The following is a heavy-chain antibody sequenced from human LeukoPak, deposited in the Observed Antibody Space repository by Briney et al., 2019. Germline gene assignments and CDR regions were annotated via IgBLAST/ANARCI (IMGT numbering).Heavy chain of an antibody. CDR2: IYHSGST. D-gene: IGHD3-10*01. CDR1: AYSISSAYY. CDR3: ASLLLWFGELTSWDH. V-gene: IGHV4-38-2*02. Sequence: SETLSLTCTVSAYSISSAYYWGWIRQPPGKGLEWIGSIYHSGSTYYNPSLKSRVTMSLDTSKNRFSLNLNSVTAADTAVYYCASLLLWFGELTSWDHWGQGTLVTVSS. J-gene: IGHJ4*02.